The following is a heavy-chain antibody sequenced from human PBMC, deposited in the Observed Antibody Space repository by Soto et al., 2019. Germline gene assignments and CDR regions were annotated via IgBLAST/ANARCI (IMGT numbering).Heavy chain of an antibody. Sequence: EVQLVESGGGLVKPGGSLRLSCAASGFTFSSYSMNWVRQAPWKGLEWVSSISSSSTYIYFADSVKGRFTISRDNAKNSLYLQMNSLRAEDTAVYYCALNGSDFWSGYHDYWGQGTLVTVSS. CDR2: ISSSSTYI. CDR1: GFTFSSYS. V-gene: IGHV3-21*01. J-gene: IGHJ4*02. D-gene: IGHD3-3*01. CDR3: ALNGSDFWSGYHDY.